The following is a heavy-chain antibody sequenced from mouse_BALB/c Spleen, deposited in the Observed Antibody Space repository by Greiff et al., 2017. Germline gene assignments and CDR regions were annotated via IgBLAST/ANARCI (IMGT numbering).Heavy chain of an antibody. D-gene: IGHD1-2*01. CDR1: GYTFTSYW. V-gene: IGHV1-69*02. J-gene: IGHJ4*01. CDR2: IYPSDSYT. Sequence: QVQLQQPGAELVRPGASVKLSCKASGYTFTSYWINWVKQRPGQGLEWIGNIYPSDSYTNYNQKFKDKATLTVDKSSSTAYMQLSSPTSEDSAVYYCTRGRLRYYYAMDYWGQGTSVTVSS. CDR3: TRGRLRYYYAMDY.